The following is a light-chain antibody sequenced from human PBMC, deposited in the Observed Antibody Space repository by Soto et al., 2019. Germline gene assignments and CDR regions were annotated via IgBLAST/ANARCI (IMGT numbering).Light chain of an antibody. CDR2: EVT. J-gene: IGLJ2*01. CDR3: SSYTATTTPVV. Sequence: QSALTQPASVSGSPGQSITISCTGTSSDIGTYDYVSWYQHHPGKAPKLMIYEVTNRPSGVSDRFSGPKSGKTASLTISGLQAEDEADYYCSSYTATTTPVVFGGGTQLPVL. V-gene: IGLV2-14*01. CDR1: SSDIGTYDY.